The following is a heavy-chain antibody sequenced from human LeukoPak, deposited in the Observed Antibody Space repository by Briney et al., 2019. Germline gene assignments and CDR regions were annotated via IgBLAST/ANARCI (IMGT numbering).Heavy chain of an antibody. D-gene: IGHD2-2*01. CDR3: ARVVVVVPANWFDP. CDR1: GYTFTGYY. J-gene: IGHJ5*02. Sequence: ASVKVSCKAAGYTFTGYYMHWVRQAPGQGLEWMGGINPNSRGTNYAQKFQGRVTMTRDTSISTAYVELSRLRSDDTAVYYCARVVVVVPANWFDPWGEGTLVTVSS. CDR2: INPNSRGT. V-gene: IGHV1-2*02.